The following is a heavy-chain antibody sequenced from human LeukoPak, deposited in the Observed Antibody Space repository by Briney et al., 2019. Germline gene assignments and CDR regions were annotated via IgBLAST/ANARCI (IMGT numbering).Heavy chain of an antibody. D-gene: IGHD1-7*01. CDR2: VTSSGTNT. Sequence: PGGSLRLSCAASGFTFSSYGMNWVRQTPGKGLDWVSTVTSSGTNTYYADSVKGRFTIARDNSKNTLYLQMHSLRAEDTAVYYCAKDERNWNYNLASQTYDWGQGTLVTVSS. V-gene: IGHV3-23*01. J-gene: IGHJ4*02. CDR3: AKDERNWNYNLASQTYD. CDR1: GFTFSSYG.